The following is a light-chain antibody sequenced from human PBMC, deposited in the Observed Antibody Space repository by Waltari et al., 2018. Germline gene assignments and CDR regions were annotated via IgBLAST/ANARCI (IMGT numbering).Light chain of an antibody. V-gene: IGLV2-23*01. CDR3: CSYAGSSTLV. J-gene: IGLJ2*01. CDR1: SSGVWSYNL. CDR2: EGS. Sequence: QSALTQPASVSGSPGQSITISCTGTSSGVWSYNLVPWYQQHPGKAPKLMIYEGSKRPSGVSNRFSGSKSGNTASLTISGLQAEDEADYYCCSYAGSSTLVFGGGTKLTVL.